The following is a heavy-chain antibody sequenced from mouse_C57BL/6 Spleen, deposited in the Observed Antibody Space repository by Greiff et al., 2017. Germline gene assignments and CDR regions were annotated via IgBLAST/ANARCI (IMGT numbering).Heavy chain of an antibody. CDR3: ARLNYYGSSYGWYFDV. CDR2: IYPGDGDT. CDR1: GYAFSSYW. D-gene: IGHD1-1*01. Sequence: QVQLQQSGAELVKPGASVKISCKASGYAFSSYWMNWVKQRPGKGLEWIGQIYPGDGDTNYNGKFKGKATLTADKSSSTAYMQLSSLTSEDSAVYFCARLNYYGSSYGWYFDVWGTGTTVTVSS. J-gene: IGHJ1*03. V-gene: IGHV1-80*01.